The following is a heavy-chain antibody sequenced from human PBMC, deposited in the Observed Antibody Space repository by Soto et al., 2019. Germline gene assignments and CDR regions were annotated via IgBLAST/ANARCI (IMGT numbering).Heavy chain of an antibody. CDR2: ISGNGDTI. J-gene: IGHJ6*02. Sequence: QVQLVESGGDLVKPGGSLRLSCATSGFTFGDHFMSWVRQAPGKGLEWLSYISGNGDTIYYADSVSGRFTISRDNAKNPLYLHMNSLRAEDTAVYYCARDRLPSFYKGMNVWGQGTTVIVSS. V-gene: IGHV3-11*01. CDR1: GFTFGDHF. CDR3: ARDRLPSFYKGMNV. D-gene: IGHD2-21*02.